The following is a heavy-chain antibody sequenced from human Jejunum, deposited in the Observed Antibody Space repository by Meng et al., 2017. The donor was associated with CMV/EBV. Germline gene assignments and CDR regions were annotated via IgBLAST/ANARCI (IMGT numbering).Heavy chain of an antibody. J-gene: IGHJ6*02. Sequence: VSSGSNYWNWIRQPPGKGLEWIGYIHNSGSTNYNPSIKSRVTISVDTSKNQFSLKLRSVTAADTAVYYCARQNIYGNYYYYYGMDFWGQGTTVTVSS. D-gene: IGHD5-18*01. CDR3: ARQNIYGNYYYYYGMDF. CDR1: VSSGSNY. CDR2: IHNSGST. V-gene: IGHV4-61*07.